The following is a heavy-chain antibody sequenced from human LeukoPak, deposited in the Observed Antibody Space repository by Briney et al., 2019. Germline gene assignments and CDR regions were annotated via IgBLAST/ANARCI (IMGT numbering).Heavy chain of an antibody. D-gene: IGHD1-1*01. Sequence: GASVKVSCKASGGTFSSYAISWVRQAPGQGLEWMGRIIPIFGTANYAQKFQGRVTITTDESTSTAYMELSSLRSEDTAVYYCAREVERGTTWFDHWGQGTLVSVSS. CDR1: GGTFSSYA. J-gene: IGHJ5*02. V-gene: IGHV1-69*05. CDR3: AREVERGTTWFDH. CDR2: IIPIFGTA.